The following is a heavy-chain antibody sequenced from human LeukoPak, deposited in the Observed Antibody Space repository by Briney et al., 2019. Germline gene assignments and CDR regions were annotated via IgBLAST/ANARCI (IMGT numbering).Heavy chain of an antibody. CDR2: INPNSGGT. D-gene: IGHD6-19*01. J-gene: IGHJ4*02. CDR1: GYTFTGYY. CDR3: ARVGTGAGYSSGWYYFDY. Sequence: ASVKVSCKASGYTFTGYYMHWVRQAPGQGLEWMGWINPNSGGTNYAQKFQGRVTMTRDTSISTAYMELSRLRSDDTAVYYCARVGTGAGYSSGWYYFDYWGQGTLVTVSS. V-gene: IGHV1-2*02.